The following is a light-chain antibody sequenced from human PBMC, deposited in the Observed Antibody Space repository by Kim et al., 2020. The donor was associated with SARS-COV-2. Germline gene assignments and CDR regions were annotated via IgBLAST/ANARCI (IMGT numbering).Light chain of an antibody. CDR1: SLRSYY. Sequence: ALGKTVRITCQGDSLRSYYAIWYQQKPGQAPILVIYGKNNRPSGIPDRFSGSSSGNTASLTITGTQAGYEADYYCNSRDSNDNVVFGGGTKVTVL. CDR3: NSRDSNDNVV. V-gene: IGLV3-19*01. CDR2: GKN. J-gene: IGLJ2*01.